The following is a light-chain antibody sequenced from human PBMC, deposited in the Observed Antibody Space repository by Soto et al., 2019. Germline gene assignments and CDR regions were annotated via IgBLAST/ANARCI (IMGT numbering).Light chain of an antibody. V-gene: IGLV1-47*02. CDR2: SNN. CDR1: SSNIGSNY. CDR3: AAWDDSLSGFYG. Sequence: QSVLTQPPSASGTPGQRVTISCSGSSSNIGSNYVYWYQQLPGTAPKLLIYSNNQRPSGVPDRFSGSKSGTSASLAISGLRSEDEADYYCAAWDDSLSGFYGVGTGTKLTVL. J-gene: IGLJ1*01.